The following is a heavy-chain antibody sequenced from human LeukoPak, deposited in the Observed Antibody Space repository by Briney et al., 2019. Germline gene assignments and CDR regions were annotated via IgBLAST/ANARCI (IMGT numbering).Heavy chain of an antibody. D-gene: IGHD6-13*01. Sequence: GESLKISCKGSGYSFTNYSIGWVRPMPGKGLEWMGIIYPGDSDTRYSPSFQGQVTISADKSVSTAYLQWSSLKASDTAMYYCAKSSAADNFDYWGQGTLVTVSS. CDR1: GYSFTNYS. CDR3: AKSSAADNFDY. J-gene: IGHJ4*02. V-gene: IGHV5-51*01. CDR2: IYPGDSDT.